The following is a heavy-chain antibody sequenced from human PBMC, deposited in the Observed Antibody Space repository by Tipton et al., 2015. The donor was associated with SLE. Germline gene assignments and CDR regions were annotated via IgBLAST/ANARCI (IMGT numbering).Heavy chain of an antibody. CDR1: GFTFSSYW. V-gene: IGHV4-59*01. CDR2: IYYSGST. CDR3: AREDTARAFDI. J-gene: IGHJ3*02. D-gene: IGHD5-18*01. Sequence: LRLSCAASGFTFSSYWMSWVRQAPGKGLEWIGYIYYSGSTNYNPSLKSRVTISVDTSKNQFSLKLSSVTAADTAVYYCAREDTARAFDIWGQGTMVTVSS.